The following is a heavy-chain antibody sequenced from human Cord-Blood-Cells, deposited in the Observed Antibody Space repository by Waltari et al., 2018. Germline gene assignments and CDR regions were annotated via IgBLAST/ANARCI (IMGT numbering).Heavy chain of an antibody. CDR3: ARDFSPGAFDI. Sequence: QVQLVESGGGVVQPGRSLRLSCAASGFTFSSYGMHWVRQAPGKGLEWVAVISYDGSNKYYADSVKGRFTISRDNSKNTLYLQMNSLRAEDTAVYYCARDFSPGAFDIWGQGTMVTVSS. D-gene: IGHD3-3*02. J-gene: IGHJ3*02. CDR1: GFTFSSYG. CDR2: ISYDGSNK. V-gene: IGHV3-30*03.